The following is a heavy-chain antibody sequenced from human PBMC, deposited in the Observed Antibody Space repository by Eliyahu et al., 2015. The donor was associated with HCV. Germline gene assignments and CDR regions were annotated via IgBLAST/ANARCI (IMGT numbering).Heavy chain of an antibody. CDR3: AKDIGEQWLVRGLFDY. J-gene: IGHJ4*02. V-gene: IGHV3-9*01. D-gene: IGHD6-19*01. CDR2: ISWNSGSI. Sequence: EVQLVESGGGLVQPGRSLRLSCAASGFTLDDXAMPWVRQAPGKGLEWVSGISWNSGSIGYADSVKGRFTISRDNAKNSLYLQMNSLRAEDTALYYCAKDIGEQWLVRGLFDYWGQGTLVTVSS. CDR1: GFTLDDXA.